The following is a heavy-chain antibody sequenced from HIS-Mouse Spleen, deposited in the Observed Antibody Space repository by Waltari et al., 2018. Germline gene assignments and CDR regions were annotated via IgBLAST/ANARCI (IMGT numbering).Heavy chain of an antibody. D-gene: IGHD5-12*01. CDR2: ISSSSSYI. Sequence: VKPGGSLRLSCAASGFTFSSYSMNWVRQAPGKGLEWVSSISSSSSYIYYADSVKGRFTISRDNAKNSLYLQMNSLRAEDTAVYYCARVLGDSGYDDAFDIWGQGTMVTVSS. CDR1: GFTFSSYS. V-gene: IGHV3-21*01. J-gene: IGHJ3*02. CDR3: ARVLGDSGYDDAFDI.